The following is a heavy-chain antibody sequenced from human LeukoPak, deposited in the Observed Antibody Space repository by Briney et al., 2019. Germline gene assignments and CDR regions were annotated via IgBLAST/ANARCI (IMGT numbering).Heavy chain of an antibody. V-gene: IGHV3-23*01. CDR1: GFTFSSYA. D-gene: IGHD6-13*01. J-gene: IGHJ6*02. CDR3: AKVFHERHSSWYSYYYYGMDV. Sequence: PGGSLRLSCAASGFTFSSYAMSWVRQAPGKGLEWVSAISGSGGSTYYADSVKGRFTISRDNSKNTLYLQMNSLRAEDTAVYYCAKVFHERHSSWYSYYYYGMDVWGQGTTVTVSS. CDR2: ISGSGGST.